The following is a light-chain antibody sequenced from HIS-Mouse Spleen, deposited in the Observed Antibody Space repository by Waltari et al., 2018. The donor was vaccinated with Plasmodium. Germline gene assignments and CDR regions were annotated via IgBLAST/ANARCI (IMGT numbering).Light chain of an antibody. V-gene: IGLV3-10*01. CDR3: YSTDSSGNHRV. J-gene: IGLJ3*02. Sequence: SYELTQPPSVSVSPGQTARITCSGDAFPQKSPYCSPQKSGQAPLLVIYEDSKRPSGIPERFSGSSSGTMATLTISGAQVEDEADYYCYSTDSSGNHRVFGGGTKLTVL. CDR2: EDS. CDR1: AFPQKS.